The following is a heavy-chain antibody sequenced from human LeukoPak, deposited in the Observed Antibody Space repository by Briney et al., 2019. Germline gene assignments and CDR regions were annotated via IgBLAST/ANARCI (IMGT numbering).Heavy chain of an antibody. CDR2: IYYSGST. J-gene: IGHJ5*02. V-gene: IGHV4-59*08. CDR3: ARRGCSGGSCYDDWFDP. Sequence: SETLSLTCTVSGGSISSYYWSWIRQPPGKGLEWIGYIYYSGSTNYNPSLKSRVTISVDTSKNQFSLKLSSVTAADTAVYYCARRGCSGGSCYDDWFDPWGQGTLVTVPS. CDR1: GGSISSYY. D-gene: IGHD2-15*01.